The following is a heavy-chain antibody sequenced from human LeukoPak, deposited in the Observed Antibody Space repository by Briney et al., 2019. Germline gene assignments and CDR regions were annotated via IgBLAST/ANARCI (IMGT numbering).Heavy chain of an antibody. CDR2: ISAYNGNT. CDR3: ATSSNYYDSSGLDY. V-gene: IGHV1-18*01. CDR1: GYTFTSYG. D-gene: IGHD3-22*01. Sequence: ASVKVSCKASGYTFTSYGISWVRQAPGQGLEWMGWISAYNGNTNYAQKLQGRVTMTTDTSTSTAYMELSSLRSEDTAVYYCATSSNYYDSSGLDYWGQGTLVTVSS. J-gene: IGHJ4*02.